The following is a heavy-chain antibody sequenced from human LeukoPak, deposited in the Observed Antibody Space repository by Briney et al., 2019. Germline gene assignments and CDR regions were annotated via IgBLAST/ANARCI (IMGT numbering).Heavy chain of an antibody. Sequence: PGGSLRLSCEASGFPVSINYMSWVRQAPGKGLEWVSLIYGGGGTYYADSVKGRFTISRDNSKNMVYLQMNSLRAEDTAVYYCARATVSLVDSGQGTLVTVSS. CDR3: ARATVSLVD. CDR2: IYGGGGT. D-gene: IGHD4-17*01. CDR1: GFPVSINY. J-gene: IGHJ4*02. V-gene: IGHV3-66*01.